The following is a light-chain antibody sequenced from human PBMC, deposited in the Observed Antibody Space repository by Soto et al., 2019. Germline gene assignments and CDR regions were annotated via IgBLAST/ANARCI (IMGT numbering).Light chain of an antibody. CDR1: QGISSY. V-gene: IGKV1-9*01. Sequence: DIQLTQSPSFLSASVGDRVTITCRASQGISSYLAWYQQKPGKAPKLLIYDASSLESGAPSRFSGSGSGTEFTPTISSLQPDDVATYYWQQSNRYSSWTFSQGTKV. J-gene: IGKJ1*01. CDR3: QQSNRYSSWT. CDR2: DAS.